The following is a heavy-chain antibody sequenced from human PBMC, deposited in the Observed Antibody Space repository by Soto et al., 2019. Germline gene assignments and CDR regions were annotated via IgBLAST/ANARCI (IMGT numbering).Heavy chain of an antibody. Sequence: GGSLRLSCAASGFTFSSYEMNWVRQAPGKGLEWVSYITGSSSTIYYADSVKGRFTISRDNAKNSLYLQMNSLRAEDTAVYYCARAPYCSGGSCYVDYWGQGTLVTVSS. D-gene: IGHD2-15*01. CDR3: ARAPYCSGGSCYVDY. V-gene: IGHV3-48*03. CDR2: ITGSSSTI. J-gene: IGHJ4*02. CDR1: GFTFSSYE.